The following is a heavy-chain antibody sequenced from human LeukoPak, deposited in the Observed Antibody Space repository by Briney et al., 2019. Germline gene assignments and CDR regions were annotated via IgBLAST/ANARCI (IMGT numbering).Heavy chain of an antibody. V-gene: IGHV3-53*01. D-gene: IGHD3-22*01. J-gene: IGHJ4*02. CDR3: ARGRYYYDSSGYYYFDY. CDR1: GFTLSSNY. Sequence: PGGSLRLSCAASGFTLSSNYMSWVRQAAGKGLEWVSVIYSGGSTYYADSVTGRFTISRDNSKNTLYLQMNSLRAEDTAVYYCARGRYYYDSSGYYYFDYWGQGTLVTVSS. CDR2: IYSGGST.